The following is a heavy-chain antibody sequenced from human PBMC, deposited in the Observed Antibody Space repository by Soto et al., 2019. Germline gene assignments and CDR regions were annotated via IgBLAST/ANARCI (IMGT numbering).Heavy chain of an antibody. CDR1: GGTFSSYA. D-gene: IGHD3-22*01. Sequence: ASVKVSCKASGGTFSSYAISWVRQAPGQGLEWMGGIIPIFGTANYAQKFQGRVTITADESTSTAYMELSSLRSEDTAVYYCARNYYDSSGYLYYYYYGMDVWGQGTTVTVSS. CDR2: IIPIFGTA. V-gene: IGHV1-69*13. CDR3: ARNYYDSSGYLYYYYYGMDV. J-gene: IGHJ6*02.